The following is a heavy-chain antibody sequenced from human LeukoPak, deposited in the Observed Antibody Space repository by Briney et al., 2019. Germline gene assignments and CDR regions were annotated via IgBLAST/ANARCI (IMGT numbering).Heavy chain of an antibody. J-gene: IGHJ4*02. CDR1: GFTFSSYS. CDR2: ISSSSSYI. Sequence: GGSLRLSCAASGFTFSSYSMTWVRQAPGKGLEWVSSISSSSSYIYYADSVKGRFTISRDNARNSLYLQMNSLRAEDTAVHYCAREMAVAGTLDYWGQGTLVTVSS. V-gene: IGHV3-21*01. D-gene: IGHD6-19*01. CDR3: AREMAVAGTLDY.